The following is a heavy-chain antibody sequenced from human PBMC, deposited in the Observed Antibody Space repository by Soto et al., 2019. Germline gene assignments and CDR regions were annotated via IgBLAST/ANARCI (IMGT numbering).Heavy chain of an antibody. Sequence: QVQLVQSGAEVKKPWSSVKVSCQASGGTFRSSTIPWVRPAPGQGLEWMGGIIPIFGTANYAQKFQGRVTITADESTSTAYMGLSSLRSEDTAVYYCARECGAGSYRYYAMDVWGQGTTVTVSS. D-gene: IGHD3-10*01. CDR1: GGTFRSST. J-gene: IGHJ6*02. CDR3: ARECGAGSYRYYAMDV. CDR2: IIPIFGTA. V-gene: IGHV1-69*12.